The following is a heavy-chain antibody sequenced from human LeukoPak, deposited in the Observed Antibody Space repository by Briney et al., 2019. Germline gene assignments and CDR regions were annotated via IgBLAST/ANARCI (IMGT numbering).Heavy chain of an antibody. CDR1: GFTFSSYS. Sequence: GGSLRLSCAASGFTFSSYSMHWVRQAPGKGLQWASHIRSDGSTSYCADSVKGRFTISRDNSKNTLYLQMNSLRPEDTAIYFCVKDHGAYDLDSWGQGTLVTVSS. J-gene: IGHJ4*02. CDR3: VKDHGAYDLDS. D-gene: IGHD4-17*01. V-gene: IGHV3-30*02. CDR2: IRSDGSTS.